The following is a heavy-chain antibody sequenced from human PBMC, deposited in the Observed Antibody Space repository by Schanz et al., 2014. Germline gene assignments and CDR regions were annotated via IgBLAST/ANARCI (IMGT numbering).Heavy chain of an antibody. D-gene: IGHD2-15*01. CDR1: GGTFSSYT. CDR3: ARGGGPEDVFDI. V-gene: IGHV1-69*02. J-gene: IGHJ3*02. Sequence: QLQLVQSGAEVKKPGSSVKVSCKLSGGTFSSYTISWMRQAPGQGLEWMGKIIPVLNIATYAQRFQGRVSITADTSTNTAYMELSSLRSDDTAVYYCARGGGPEDVFDIWGQGTMVTVSS. CDR2: IIPVLNIA.